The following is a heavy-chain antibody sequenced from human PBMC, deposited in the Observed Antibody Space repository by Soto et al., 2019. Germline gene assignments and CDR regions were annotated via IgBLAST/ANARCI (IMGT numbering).Heavy chain of an antibody. J-gene: IGHJ5*02. V-gene: IGHV4-59*01. Sequence: PSQTLSLTGTVCAGSISTSYWSWIRHPLGKSLECIGYISYRGSANYNPSLKSRLTISIETSKSQISLKLTSVCTAEAGAYYSARPGIVGREVNTWFDPLGKGNLFRFSS. CDR1: AGSISTSY. D-gene: IGHD3-22*01. CDR2: ISYRGSA. CDR3: ARPGIVGREVNTWFDP.